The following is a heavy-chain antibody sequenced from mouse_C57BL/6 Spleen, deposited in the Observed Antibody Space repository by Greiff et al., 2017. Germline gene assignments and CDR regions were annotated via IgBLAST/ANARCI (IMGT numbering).Heavy chain of an antibody. Sequence: QVQLQQPGAELVRPGTSVKLSCKASGYTFTSYWMHWVKQRPGQGLEWIGVIDPSDSYTNYNQKFKGKATLTVDTTSSTAYMQISSLTSEDSAVYFCARWDTTGVAKPYYFDYWGQGTTLTVSS. CDR2: IDPSDSYT. CDR1: GYTFTSYW. D-gene: IGHD1-1*01. CDR3: ARWDTTGVAKPYYFDY. V-gene: IGHV1-59*01. J-gene: IGHJ2*01.